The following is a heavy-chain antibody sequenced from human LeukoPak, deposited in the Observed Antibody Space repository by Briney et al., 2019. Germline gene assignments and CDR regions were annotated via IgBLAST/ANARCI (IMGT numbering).Heavy chain of an antibody. D-gene: IGHD5-18*01. CDR2: IYYSGST. V-gene: IGHV4-39*01. Sequence: SETLSLTCTVSGGSISSSSYYWGWIRQPPGKGLEWIGSIYYSGSTYYNPSLKGRVTISVDTSKNQFSLKLSSVTAADTAVYYCARRPTWIQLWSHSGWFDPWGQGTLVTVSS. J-gene: IGHJ5*02. CDR1: GGSISSSSYY. CDR3: ARRPTWIQLWSHSGWFDP.